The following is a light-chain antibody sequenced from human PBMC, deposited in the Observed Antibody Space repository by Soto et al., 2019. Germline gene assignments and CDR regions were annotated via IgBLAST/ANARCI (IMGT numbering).Light chain of an antibody. CDR2: GAS. CDR1: QSVSSNY. V-gene: IGKV3-20*01. CDR3: QQYNNRPPIT. J-gene: IGKJ5*01. Sequence: EIVLTQSPGTLPLSPGERATLSCRASQSVSSNYLAWYQQKPGQAPRLLIYGASSRATGIPDRFSGSGSGTKVTLTISRLEAEESAVYYCQQYNNRPPITFGQGTRLEIK.